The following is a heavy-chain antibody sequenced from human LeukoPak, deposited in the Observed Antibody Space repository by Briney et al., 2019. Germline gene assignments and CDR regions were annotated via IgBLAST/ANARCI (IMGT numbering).Heavy chain of an antibody. V-gene: IGHV3-30*04. Sequence: GALRLSCAASGFSFSSYGMHWVRQAPGKGLEWVAGISYDGSSQKYADSVKSRFTISRDNSKNTLYLQMNSLRAEDTAVYYCAKEFIDAFDIWGQGTMVTVSS. J-gene: IGHJ3*02. CDR1: GFSFSSYG. CDR2: ISYDGSSQ. CDR3: AKEFIDAFDI.